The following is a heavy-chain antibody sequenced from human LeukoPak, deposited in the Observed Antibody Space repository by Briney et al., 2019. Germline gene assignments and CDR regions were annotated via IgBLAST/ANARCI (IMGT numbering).Heavy chain of an antibody. V-gene: IGHV1-18*01. CDR1: GYTFTTYS. J-gene: IGHJ5*02. CDR3: ARDKWLRFNWFDP. D-gene: IGHD5-12*01. Sequence: ASVKVSCKASGYTFTTYSMNWVRQAPGQGLEWMGWISAYNGNTEYAQKLQARVTMTTDTSTSTAYMELRSLRSDDTAVYYCARDKWLRFNWFDPWGQGTLVTVSS. CDR2: ISAYNGNT.